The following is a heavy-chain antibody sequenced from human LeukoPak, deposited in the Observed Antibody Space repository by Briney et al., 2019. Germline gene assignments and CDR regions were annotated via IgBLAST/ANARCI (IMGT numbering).Heavy chain of an antibody. CDR1: GITFSSHA. D-gene: IGHD3/OR15-3a*01. V-gene: IGHV3-23*01. Sequence: HLGGSLRLSCAASGITFSSHAMSWVRQAPGKGLEWVSVISGSGGSTYYADSVKGRFTISRDNSKNTMYLQMNSLRAEDTAVYYCAKDYWDWSRVNWGQGTLVTVSS. J-gene: IGHJ4*02. CDR2: ISGSGGST. CDR3: AKDYWDWSRVN.